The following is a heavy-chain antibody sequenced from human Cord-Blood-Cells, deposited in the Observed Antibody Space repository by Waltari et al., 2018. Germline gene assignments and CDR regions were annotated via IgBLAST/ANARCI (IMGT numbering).Heavy chain of an antibody. Sequence: EVQLVQSGAEVKKPGATVKISCKVSGYNFTDYYMHWAQQAPGKGLEWMGLVDPEDGKTIYAEKFQGRVTITADTSTDTAYMELSSLRSEDTAVYYCATEGPSTMVRGVRVYYMDVWGKGTTVTVSS. J-gene: IGHJ6*03. CDR2: VDPEDGKT. D-gene: IGHD3-10*01. CDR3: ATEGPSTMVRGVRVYYMDV. V-gene: IGHV1-69-2*01. CDR1: GYNFTDYY.